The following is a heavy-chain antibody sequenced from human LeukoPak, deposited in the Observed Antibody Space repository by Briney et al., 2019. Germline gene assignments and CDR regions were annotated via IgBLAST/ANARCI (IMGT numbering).Heavy chain of an antibody. CDR3: ASGTRRGKLDY. D-gene: IGHD1-14*01. J-gene: IGHJ4*02. CDR2: IHTSGST. Sequence: NPSETLSLTCTVSGGSISSGSYYWSWIRQPAGKGLEWIGRIHTSGSTNYNPSLKSRVTISVDTSKNQFSLKLSSVTAADTAVYYCASGTRRGKLDYWGQGTLVTVSS. V-gene: IGHV4-61*02. CDR1: GGSISSGSYY.